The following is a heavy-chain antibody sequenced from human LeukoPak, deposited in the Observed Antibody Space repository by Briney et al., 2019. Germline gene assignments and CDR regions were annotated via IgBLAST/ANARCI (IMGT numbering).Heavy chain of an antibody. CDR3: ARGRQDYFDY. CDR1: GFTFSSYD. CDR2: IGTAGDT. Sequence: GGSLRLSCAASGFTFSSYDMHWVRQATGKGLEWVSTIGTAGDTHYPGSVKGRITISRENAKNSLYLQMNSLRAGDTAVYYCARGRQDYFDYWGQGTLVTVSS. V-gene: IGHV3-13*01. J-gene: IGHJ4*02.